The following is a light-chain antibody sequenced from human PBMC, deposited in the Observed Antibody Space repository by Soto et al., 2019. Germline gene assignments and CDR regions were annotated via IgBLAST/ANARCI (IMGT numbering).Light chain of an antibody. Sequence: EIVLTQSPGTLSLSPGERATLSCRASQSVSSSYLTWYQQKPGQAPRLLIYGTSTRATGIPDRFNGRGSGTDITLTISRLEPEDFAVYSCQQFVNSPWTFGQGTKVEIK. CDR1: QSVSSSY. CDR2: GTS. J-gene: IGKJ1*01. V-gene: IGKV3-20*01. CDR3: QQFVNSPWT.